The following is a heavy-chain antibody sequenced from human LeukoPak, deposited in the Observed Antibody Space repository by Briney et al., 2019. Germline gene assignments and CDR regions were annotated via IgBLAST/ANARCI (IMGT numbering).Heavy chain of an antibody. CDR3: ARAVLSYCRGGSCPYFDY. V-gene: IGHV4-39*07. D-gene: IGHD2-15*01. J-gene: IGHJ4*01. Sequence: SETLSLTCTVSGGSISSSDYYWGWIRQPPGKGLEWIGSIFFGESTYYNPSLKSRVTISVDTSKNQFSLKLSSLTAADTAVYYCARAVLSYCRGGSCPYFDYWGQGTLVTVSS. CDR2: IFFGEST. CDR1: GGSISSSDYY.